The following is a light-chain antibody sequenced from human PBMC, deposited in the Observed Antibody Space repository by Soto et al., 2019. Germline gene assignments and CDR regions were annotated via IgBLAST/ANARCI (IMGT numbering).Light chain of an antibody. V-gene: IGKV3-20*01. CDR1: HSVTGGY. J-gene: IGKJ5*01. CDR2: GAS. CDR3: QQYSSSPSIT. Sequence: EMVLTQSPCTLSLSPGERSALPCMSSHSVTGGYLAWYQQKPGQAPRLLIYGASTRATGIPDRFSGSGSGTDFTLTISRLEPEDFAVYYCQQYSSSPSITFGQGTRLQIK.